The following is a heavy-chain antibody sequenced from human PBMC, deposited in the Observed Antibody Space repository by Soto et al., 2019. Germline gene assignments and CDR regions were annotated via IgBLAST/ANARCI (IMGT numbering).Heavy chain of an antibody. D-gene: IGHD3-16*01. Sequence: PSETLSLTCAVSGGSISSGGYSWSWIRQPPGKGLEWIGYIYHSGSTYYNPSLKSRVTISVDRSKNQFSLKLSSVTAADTAVYYCARLQGYYGMDVWGQGTTVTVSS. CDR2: IYHSGST. J-gene: IGHJ6*02. CDR1: GGSISSGGYS. V-gene: IGHV4-30-2*02. CDR3: ARLQGYYGMDV.